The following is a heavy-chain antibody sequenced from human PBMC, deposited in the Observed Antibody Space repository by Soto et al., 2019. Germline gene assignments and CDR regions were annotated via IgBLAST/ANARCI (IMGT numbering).Heavy chain of an antibody. J-gene: IGHJ3*02. CDR1: GGSISSSSYY. V-gene: IGHV4-39*01. Sequence: QLQLQESGPGLVKPSETLSLTCTVSGGSISSSSYYWGWIRQPPGKGLEWIGSIYYSGSTYYNPSLKSRVTISVDTSKNQFSLKLSSVTAADTAVYYCAALPLYYDYIPGAFDIWGQGTMVTVSS. CDR2: IYYSGST. CDR3: AALPLYYDYIPGAFDI. D-gene: IGHD3-16*01.